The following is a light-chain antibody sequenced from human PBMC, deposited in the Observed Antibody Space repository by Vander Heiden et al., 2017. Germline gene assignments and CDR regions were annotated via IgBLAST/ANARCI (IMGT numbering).Light chain of an antibody. Sequence: IVLMQSPGTLSLSPGESATLSCRASQCVSSNYLAWYQQRPGQAPRLLIYCASSSASGIPDRFSGSGSGTDFTLTISRLEAEDFAVYYCQQYSSSTITFGQGTRLEMK. J-gene: IGKJ5*01. CDR2: CAS. CDR3: QQYSSSTIT. CDR1: QCVSSNY. V-gene: IGKV3-20*01.